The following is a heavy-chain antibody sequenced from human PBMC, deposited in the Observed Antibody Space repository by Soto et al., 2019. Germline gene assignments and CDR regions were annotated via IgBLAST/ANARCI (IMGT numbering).Heavy chain of an antibody. Sequence: SETLSLTCTVSGGSISSYYWSWIRQPPGKGLEWIGYIYYSGSTNYNPSLKSRVTISVDTSKNQFSLKLSSVTAADTAVYYCARVPCSSTSCHCDYFDYWGQGTLVTVSS. CDR1: GGSISSYY. V-gene: IGHV4-59*01. J-gene: IGHJ4*02. D-gene: IGHD2-2*01. CDR3: ARVPCSSTSCHCDYFDY. CDR2: IYYSGST.